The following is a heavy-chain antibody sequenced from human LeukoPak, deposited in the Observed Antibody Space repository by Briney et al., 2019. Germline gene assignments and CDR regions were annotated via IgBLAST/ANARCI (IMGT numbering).Heavy chain of an antibody. V-gene: IGHV3-30*19. J-gene: IGHJ6*03. CDR1: GFTFSSYG. CDR2: ISYDGSNK. Sequence: GGSLRLSCAASGFTFSSYGMHWVRQAPGKGLEWVAVISYDGSNKYYADSVKGRFTISRDNSKNTLYLQMNSLRAEDTAVYYCAKAKSLFGYYYYYMDVWGKGTTVTVSS. CDR3: AKAKSLFGYYYYYMDV. D-gene: IGHD3-10*01.